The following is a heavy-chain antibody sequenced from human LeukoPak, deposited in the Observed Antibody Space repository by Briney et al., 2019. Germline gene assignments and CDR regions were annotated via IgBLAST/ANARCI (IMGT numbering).Heavy chain of an antibody. V-gene: IGHV3-33*03. J-gene: IGHJ4*02. CDR1: GFTFSSYG. CDR2: IWYDGSNK. D-gene: IGHD6-6*01. Sequence: GRSLRLSCAASGFTFSSYGMHWVRQAPGKGLEWVAVIWYDGSNKYYADSVKGRFTISRDNSRNSLYLQMNSLRTEDTALYYCAKGRVIYSTSSATDYWGQGTLVTVSS. CDR3: AKGRVIYSTSSATDY.